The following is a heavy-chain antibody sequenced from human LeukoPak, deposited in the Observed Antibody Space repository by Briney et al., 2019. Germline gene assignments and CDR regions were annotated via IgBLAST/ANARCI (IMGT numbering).Heavy chain of an antibody. D-gene: IGHD4-17*01. V-gene: IGHV3-30-3*01. CDR1: GFTFSSYA. CDR3: ASENGDPYYFDY. Sequence: GKSLRLSCAASGFTFSSYAMHWVRQAPAKGLEWVAVISYDGSNKYYADSVKGRFTISRDNSKNTLYLQMNSLRVEDTAVYYCASENGDPYYFDYWGQGTLVTVSS. J-gene: IGHJ4*02. CDR2: ISYDGSNK.